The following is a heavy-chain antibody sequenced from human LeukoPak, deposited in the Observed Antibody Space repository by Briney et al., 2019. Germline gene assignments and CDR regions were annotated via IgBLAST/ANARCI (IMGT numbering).Heavy chain of an antibody. D-gene: IGHD5-24*01. Sequence: SETLSLTCTVSGGSISSSSYYWGWIRQPPGKGLEWIGSIYYSGSTYYNPSLKSRVTISVDTSKNQFSLKLSSVTAADTAVYYCARHEEMATLHVHYFDYWGQGTPVTVSS. CDR2: IYYSGST. CDR3: ARHEEMATLHVHYFDY. J-gene: IGHJ4*02. V-gene: IGHV4-39*01. CDR1: GGSISSSSYY.